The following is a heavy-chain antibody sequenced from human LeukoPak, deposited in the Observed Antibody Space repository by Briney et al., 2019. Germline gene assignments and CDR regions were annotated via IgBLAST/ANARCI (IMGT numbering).Heavy chain of an antibody. Sequence: SETLSLTCTVSGGSISSYYWSWIRQPPGKGLEWIGYIYYSGSTNYNPSLKSRVTISVDTSKNQFSLKLSSVTAADTAVYYCARSAGAIPYYYYYYMDVWGKGTTVTVSS. CDR2: IYYSGST. CDR3: ARSAGAIPYYYYYYMDV. D-gene: IGHD1-26*01. V-gene: IGHV4-59*08. J-gene: IGHJ6*03. CDR1: GGSISSYY.